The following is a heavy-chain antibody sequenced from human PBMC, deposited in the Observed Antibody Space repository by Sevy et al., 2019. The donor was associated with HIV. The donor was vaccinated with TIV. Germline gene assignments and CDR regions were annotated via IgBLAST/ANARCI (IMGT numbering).Heavy chain of an antibody. CDR2: ISGSGGST. D-gene: IGHD3-22*01. V-gene: IGHV3-23*01. Sequence: GGSLRLSCAASGFTFSSYAMSWVRQAPGKGLEWVSAISGSGGSTYYADSVKGRFTISRDNSKNTLYLQMNSLRAEDTAVYYCAKRADATYYSDSSGYFGYWGQGTLVTVSS. J-gene: IGHJ4*02. CDR3: AKRADATYYSDSSGYFGY. CDR1: GFTFSSYA.